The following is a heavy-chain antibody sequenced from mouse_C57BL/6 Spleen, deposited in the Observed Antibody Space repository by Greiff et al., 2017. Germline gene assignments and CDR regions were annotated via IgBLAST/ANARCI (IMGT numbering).Heavy chain of an antibody. J-gene: IGHJ2*01. CDR2: ISDGGSYT. D-gene: IGHD1-1*02. V-gene: IGHV5-4*01. CDR3: ARGVGDYFDY. Sequence: DVHLVESGGGLVKPGGSLKLSCAASGFTFSSYAMSWVRQTPEKRLEWVATISDGGSYTYYPDNVKGRFTISRDNAKNNLYLQMSHLKSEDTTIYYCARGVGDYFDYWGQGTTLTVSS. CDR1: GFTFSSYA.